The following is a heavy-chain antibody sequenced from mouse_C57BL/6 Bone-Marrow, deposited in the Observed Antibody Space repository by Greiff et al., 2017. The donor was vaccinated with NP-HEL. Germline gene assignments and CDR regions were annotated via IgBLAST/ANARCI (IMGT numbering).Heavy chain of an antibody. CDR3: ARNVVTTEDFDY. J-gene: IGHJ2*01. CDR2: ISDGGSYT. V-gene: IGHV5-4*01. Sequence: DVHLVESGGGLVKPGGSLKLSCAASGFTFSSYAMSWVRQTPEKRLEWVATISDGGSYTYYPDNVKGRFTISRDNAKNNLYLQMSHLKSEDTAMYYCARNVVTTEDFDYWGQGTTLTVSS. CDR1: GFTFSSYA. D-gene: IGHD2-2*01.